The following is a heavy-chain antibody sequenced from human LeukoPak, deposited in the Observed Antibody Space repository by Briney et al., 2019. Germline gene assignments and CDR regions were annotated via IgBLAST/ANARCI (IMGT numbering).Heavy chain of an antibody. D-gene: IGHD3-22*01. Sequence: NPSETLSLTCTVSGGSISSYYWSWIRQPPGKGLEWIGYIFYTGSTNYNPSLKSRVTISVLTSKNRFSLKLSSVTAADTAVYFCARGPYSYDSSGAFDIWGQGTMVTVSS. CDR1: GGSISSYY. CDR2: IFYTGST. J-gene: IGHJ3*02. V-gene: IGHV4-59*08. CDR3: ARGPYSYDSSGAFDI.